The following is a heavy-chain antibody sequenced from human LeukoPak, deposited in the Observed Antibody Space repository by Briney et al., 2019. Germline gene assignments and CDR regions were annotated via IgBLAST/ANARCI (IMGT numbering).Heavy chain of an antibody. D-gene: IGHD6-13*01. CDR2: VHYTGGET. V-gene: IGHV4-59*08. CDR1: GGSINSYY. CDR3: ARQPGGTAAFDI. J-gene: IGHJ3*02. Sequence: SETLSLTCTVSGGSINSYYWSWIRQPPGKGLEWIDYVHYTGGETNYNPSLKSRLAISVDTSKNQFSLTLTSVTAADTAVYYCARQPGGTAAFDIWAQGAMVTVSS.